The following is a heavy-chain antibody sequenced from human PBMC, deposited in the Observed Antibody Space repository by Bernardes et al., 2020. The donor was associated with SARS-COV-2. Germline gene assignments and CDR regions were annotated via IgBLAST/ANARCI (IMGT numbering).Heavy chain of an antibody. CDR2: IVVGRGNT. J-gene: IGHJ6*02. D-gene: IGHD6-19*01. Sequence: SVKVSCKASGFTFTSSAVQWVRQARGQRLEWIGWIVVGRGNTNYAQKFQERVTITRDLSTSTAYMELSSLRSEDTAVYYCAAAGYSSGWYDYYGMDVWGQGTTVTVSS. V-gene: IGHV1-58*01. CDR1: GFTFTSSA. CDR3: AAAGYSSGWYDYYGMDV.